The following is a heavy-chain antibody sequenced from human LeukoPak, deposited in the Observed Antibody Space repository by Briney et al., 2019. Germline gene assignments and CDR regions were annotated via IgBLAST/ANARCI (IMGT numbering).Heavy chain of an antibody. D-gene: IGHD5-18*01. CDR1: GGSISSYY. Sequence: SETLSLTCTVSGGSISSYYWSWIRQPPGKGLEWIGYIYYSGRTNYNPSLKIRVTISVDTSKNQFSLKLSSVTAADTAVYYCARHAARGYSYGYHYYYYYYMDVWGKGTTVTVSS. CDR2: IYYSGRT. V-gene: IGHV4-59*08. CDR3: ARHAARGYSYGYHYYYYYYMDV. J-gene: IGHJ6*03.